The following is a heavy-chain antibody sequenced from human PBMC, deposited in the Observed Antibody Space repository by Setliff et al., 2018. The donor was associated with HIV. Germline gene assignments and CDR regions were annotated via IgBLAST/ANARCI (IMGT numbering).Heavy chain of an antibody. Sequence: ASVKVSCKASGYTFTSYDINWVRQATGQGLEWMGWMNRYGSTGYAQKFKGRVTMTRTTSISTAYMELSSLRSEDTAVYYCTRGDGNSGFDYWGQGTLVTVSS. CDR1: GYTFTSYD. CDR2: MNRYGST. J-gene: IGHJ4*02. V-gene: IGHV1-8*02. D-gene: IGHD1-1*01. CDR3: TRGDGNSGFDY.